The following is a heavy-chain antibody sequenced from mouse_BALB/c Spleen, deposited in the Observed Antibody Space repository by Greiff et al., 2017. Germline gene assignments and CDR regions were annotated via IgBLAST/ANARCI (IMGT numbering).Heavy chain of an antibody. Sequence: EVKLVESGGGLVQPGGSLRLSCATSGFTFSDFYMEWVRQPPGKRLEWIAASRNKANDYTTEYSASVKGRFIVSRDTSQSILYLQMNALRAEDTAIYYCARVTYYYAMDYWGQGTSVTVSS. D-gene: IGHD2-13*01. V-gene: IGHV7-1*02. J-gene: IGHJ4*01. CDR3: ARVTYYYAMDY. CDR1: GFTFSDFY. CDR2: SRNKANDYTT.